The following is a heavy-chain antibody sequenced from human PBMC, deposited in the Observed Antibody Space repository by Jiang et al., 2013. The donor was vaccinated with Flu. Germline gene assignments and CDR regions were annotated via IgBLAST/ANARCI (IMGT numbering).Heavy chain of an antibody. CDR1: IPLHQLL. V-gene: IGHV1-69*13. J-gene: IGHJ5*02. CDR2: IIPIFGTA. CDR3: ARDQGSYSNWFDP. D-gene: IGHD1-26*01. Sequence: AEVKKPGASVKISCKAVWIPLHQLLYTLGATGPGQGLEWMGGIIPIFGTANYAQKFQGRVTITADESTSTAYMELSSLRSEDTAVYYCARDQGSYSNWFDPWGQGTLVTVSS.